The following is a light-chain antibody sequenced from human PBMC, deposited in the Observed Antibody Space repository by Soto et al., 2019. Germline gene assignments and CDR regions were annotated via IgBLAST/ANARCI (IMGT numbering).Light chain of an antibody. V-gene: IGLV1-40*01. Sequence: QSVLTQPPSVSGAPGQRVTISCTGSSSNIGAGYDVHWYQQLPGTAPKLLMIGETTQRFSGSKAGTSVSLAITGLQAEDDADYYCQSVDNNLRGYVFGSGTKLTVL. CDR2: GET. CDR1: SSNIGAGYD. CDR3: QSVDNNLRGYV. J-gene: IGLJ1*01.